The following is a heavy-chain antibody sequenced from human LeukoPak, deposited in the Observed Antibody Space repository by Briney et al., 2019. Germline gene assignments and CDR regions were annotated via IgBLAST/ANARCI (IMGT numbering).Heavy chain of an antibody. D-gene: IGHD3-9*01. CDR2: IYPGDSDT. V-gene: IGHV5-51*01. Sequence: GESLKISCKGFGYSFTSYWIGWVRQMPGKGLEWMGIIYPGDSDTRYSPSFQGQVTISADKSISTAYLQWSSLKASDTAMYYCARHLTARNVDLDYWGQGTLVTVSS. CDR3: ARHLTARNVDLDY. J-gene: IGHJ4*02. CDR1: GYSFTSYW.